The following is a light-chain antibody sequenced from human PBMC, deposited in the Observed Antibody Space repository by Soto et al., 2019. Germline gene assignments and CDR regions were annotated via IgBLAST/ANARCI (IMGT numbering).Light chain of an antibody. CDR3: QQFHSFSPT. J-gene: IGKJ1*01. CDR2: KAS. Sequence: DIQMTQSPSTLSASVGDRVTITCRASQSISSWLAWYQQKPGKAPKLLIYKASSLKSGVPSRFSGSGSGTEFTLTISGLQPDDFATYYCQQFHSFSPTFGQGTKVQIK. V-gene: IGKV1-5*03. CDR1: QSISSW.